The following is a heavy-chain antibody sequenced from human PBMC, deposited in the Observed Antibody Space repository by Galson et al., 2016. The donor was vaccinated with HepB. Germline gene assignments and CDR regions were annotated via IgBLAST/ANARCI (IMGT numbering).Heavy chain of an antibody. J-gene: IGHJ4*02. CDR2: ISYTGST. D-gene: IGHD5-24*01. CDR3: ARDRDGYNLFDF. Sequence: TLSLTCTVSGASIDSGGSHWSWIRHHPGKGLEWIGYISYTGSTYYNPSLESRVSISADTSKTQFSLNLSSATAADTAIYYCARDRDGYNLFDFWGQGVLVTVSS. CDR1: GASIDSGGSH. V-gene: IGHV4-31*03.